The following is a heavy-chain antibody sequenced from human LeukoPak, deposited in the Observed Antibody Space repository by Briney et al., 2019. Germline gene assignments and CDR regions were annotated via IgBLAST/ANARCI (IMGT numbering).Heavy chain of an antibody. V-gene: IGHV4-39*07. CDR3: ASLYCSGGSCYSDPFDY. Sequence: QPSETLSLTCTVSGGSISSSSYYWGWIRQPPGKGLEWIGSIYYSGSTYYNPSLKSRVTISVDTSKNQFSLKLSSVTAADTAVYYCASLYCSGGSCYSDPFDYWGQGTLVTVSS. D-gene: IGHD2-15*01. J-gene: IGHJ4*02. CDR2: IYYSGST. CDR1: GGSISSSSYY.